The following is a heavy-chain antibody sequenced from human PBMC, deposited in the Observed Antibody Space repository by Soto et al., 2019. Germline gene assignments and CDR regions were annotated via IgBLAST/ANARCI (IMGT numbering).Heavy chain of an antibody. CDR1: GFTFSSYA. J-gene: IGHJ6*02. CDR2: ISGSGGST. V-gene: IGHV3-23*01. CDR3: AKELSSGNVNDFWSCYGYYYYYYGMDV. D-gene: IGHD3-3*01. Sequence: GGSLRLSCAASGFTFSSYAMSWVRQAPGKGLEWVSAISGSGGSTYYACSVKGRVTITRDNSKNTLYMQMNSLGAEDTAVYYSAKELSSGNVNDFWSCYGYYYYYYGMDVWGQGTTVTVSS.